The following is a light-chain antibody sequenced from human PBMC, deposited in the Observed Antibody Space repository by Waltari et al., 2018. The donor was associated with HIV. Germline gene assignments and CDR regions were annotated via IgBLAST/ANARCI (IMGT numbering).Light chain of an antibody. Sequence: SYVLTQPPSVSVSLGQMARITCSGEALPTKYAYWYQQKSGQVPILVIYKDTQRPSGVPERFSGSTSGTTVTLTISGVLAEDEADYYCLSSDTSGTYRVFGGGTKLTVL. V-gene: IGLV3-16*01. CDR2: KDT. CDR1: ALPTKY. J-gene: IGLJ3*02. CDR3: LSSDTSGTYRV.